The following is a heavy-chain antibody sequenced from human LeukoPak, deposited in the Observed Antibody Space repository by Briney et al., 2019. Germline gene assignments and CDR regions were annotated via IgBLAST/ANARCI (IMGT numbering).Heavy chain of an antibody. J-gene: IGHJ6*02. Sequence: SQTLSLTCTVSGGSISSGGYYWSWIRQPPGKGLEWIGHIYDSESAEYNPSLKSRVTIALDTSKNQFSLKVTSVTAADTAVYYCGRDEWVRGVHYGMDVWGQGTTVSVSS. CDR2: IYDSESA. CDR3: GRDEWVRGVHYGMDV. CDR1: GGSISSGGYY. D-gene: IGHD3-10*01. V-gene: IGHV4-30-4*08.